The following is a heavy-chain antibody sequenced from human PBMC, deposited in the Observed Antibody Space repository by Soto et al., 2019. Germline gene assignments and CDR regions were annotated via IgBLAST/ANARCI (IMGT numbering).Heavy chain of an antibody. CDR3: ARAAAYDYGLDV. Sequence: GGSLRLSCAASGSTFSDYYMSWIRQAPGKGLEWVSYISSSGSTIYYADSVKGRFTISRANAKNSLYLQMTSLRAEDTAVDYGARAAAYDYGLDVWGRRTTVTVAS. J-gene: IGHJ6*02. CDR1: GSTFSDYY. CDR2: ISSSGSTI. V-gene: IGHV3-11*01. D-gene: IGHD6-25*01.